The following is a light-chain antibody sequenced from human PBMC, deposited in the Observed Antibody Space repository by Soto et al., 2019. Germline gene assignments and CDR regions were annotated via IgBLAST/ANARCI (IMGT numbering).Light chain of an antibody. Sequence: DIQMTQSPSSLSASVGDRVTITCQATEDINNYLHWYQQKPGKAPKLLIYDASNLEAGVPSRFSGSVSGTAFTFTISSLQPEDIATYYCQQYDNLPITFGHGTRLEIK. CDR2: DAS. V-gene: IGKV1-33*01. J-gene: IGKJ5*01. CDR1: EDINNY. CDR3: QQYDNLPIT.